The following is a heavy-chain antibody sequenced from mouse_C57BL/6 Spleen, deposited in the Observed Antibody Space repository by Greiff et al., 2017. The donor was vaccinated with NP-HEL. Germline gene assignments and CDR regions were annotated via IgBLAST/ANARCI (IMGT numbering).Heavy chain of an antibody. CDR2: IYPGDGDT. CDR3: ARSKGNYDYYAMDY. D-gene: IGHD2-1*01. Sequence: VKLQESGAELVKPGASVKISCKASGYAFSSYWMNWVKQRPGKGLEWIGQIYPGDGDTNYNGKFKGKATLTADKSSSTAYMQLSSLTSEDSAVYFCARSKGNYDYYAMDYWGQGTSVTVSS. J-gene: IGHJ4*01. V-gene: IGHV1-80*01. CDR1: GYAFSSYW.